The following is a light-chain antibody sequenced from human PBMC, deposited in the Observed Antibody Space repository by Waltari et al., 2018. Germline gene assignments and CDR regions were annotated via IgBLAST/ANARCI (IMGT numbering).Light chain of an antibody. CDR2: EVS. Sequence: QSALTQPASVSGSPGQSLTISCSGTDSDVGAYYFVSWYQQHPGKAPHLIIYEVSNRPAGISNRFAASKSGNTACLTIAEFQAEDEADHYCSAYTTGSGPGVFGTGTRVTGL. CDR1: DSDVGAYYF. J-gene: IGLJ1*01. V-gene: IGLV2-14*01. CDR3: SAYTTGSGPGV.